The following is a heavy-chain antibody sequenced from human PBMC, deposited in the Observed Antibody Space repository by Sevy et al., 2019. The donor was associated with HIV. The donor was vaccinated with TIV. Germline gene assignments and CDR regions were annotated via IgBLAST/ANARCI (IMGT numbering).Heavy chain of an antibody. CDR1: EYSLNELS. D-gene: IGHD4-17*01. J-gene: IGHJ4*02. CDR3: TTDVHLGDFRLWDD. V-gene: IGHV1-24*01. CDR2: FDPQRRKI. Sequence: ASVKVSCQVFEYSLNELSIHWVRQAPGKGLEWMGGFDPQRRKIIYAQKFQGRVTMTVDTSTETAYMELSNLRSEDTAVYYCTTDVHLGDFRLWDDWGQGTRVTVSS.